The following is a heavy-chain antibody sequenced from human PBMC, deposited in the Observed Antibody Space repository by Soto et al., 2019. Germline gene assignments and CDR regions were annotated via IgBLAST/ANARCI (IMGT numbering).Heavy chain of an antibody. V-gene: IGHV3-11*01. CDR2: ISSSGSTI. Sequence: PGGSLRLSCAASGFTFSDYYMSWIRQAPGKGLEWVSYISSSGSTIYYADSVKGRFTISRDNAKNSLYLQMNSLRAEDTAVYYCARDHAVDNIVVVPAALPGSSGVWGQGTTVTVSS. CDR3: ARDHAVDNIVVVPAALPGSSGV. J-gene: IGHJ6*02. D-gene: IGHD2-2*02. CDR1: GFTFSDYY.